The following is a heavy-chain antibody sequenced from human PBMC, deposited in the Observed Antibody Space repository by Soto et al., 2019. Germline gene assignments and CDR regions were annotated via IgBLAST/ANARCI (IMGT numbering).Heavy chain of an antibody. CDR3: AKDGRHYGSEPRIMDV. D-gene: IGHD3-10*01. V-gene: IGHV3-30*18. J-gene: IGHJ6*02. CDR1: GFTFTSYG. Sequence: QVQLVESGGGVVQPGKSGRLSCAASGFTFTSYGMHWVRQAPGKGLEWVAVISYDGSNKYSADSLKGRFTISRDNSKNTLYLQMNSLRAEDTAVYYCAKDGRHYGSEPRIMDVWGQGTTVTVSS. CDR2: ISYDGSNK.